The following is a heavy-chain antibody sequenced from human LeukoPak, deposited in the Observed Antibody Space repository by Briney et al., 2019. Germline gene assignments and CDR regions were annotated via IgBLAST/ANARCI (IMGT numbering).Heavy chain of an antibody. D-gene: IGHD3-3*01. CDR1: GFTFSSHT. Sequence: GGSLRLSCAASGFTFSSHTMNWVRQAPGKGLEWVSSISSSSSYIYYADSVKGRFTISRDNAKNSMYLRMNSLRAEDTAVYYCARNYDFWSGYFNSVDSWGQGTLVTVSS. CDR2: ISSSSSYI. CDR3: ARNYDFWSGYFNSVDS. J-gene: IGHJ5*01. V-gene: IGHV3-21*01.